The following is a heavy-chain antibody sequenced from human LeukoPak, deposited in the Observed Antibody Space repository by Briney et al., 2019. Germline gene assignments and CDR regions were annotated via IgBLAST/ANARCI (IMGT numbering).Heavy chain of an antibody. Sequence: GSLRLSCAASGFTFSNYWMSWVRQAPGKGLEWIGEINHSGSTNYNPSLKSRVTISVDTSKNQFSLKLSSVTAADTAVYYCARMVRGVIGRYYYYMDVWGKGTTVTISS. V-gene: IGHV4-34*01. CDR2: INHSGST. J-gene: IGHJ6*03. CDR1: GFTFSNYW. D-gene: IGHD3-10*01. CDR3: ARMVRGVIGRYYYYMDV.